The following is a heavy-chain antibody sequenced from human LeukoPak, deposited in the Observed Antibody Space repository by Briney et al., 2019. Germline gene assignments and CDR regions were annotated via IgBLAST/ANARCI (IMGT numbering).Heavy chain of an antibody. V-gene: IGHV3-23*01. CDR1: GFPFSDFA. J-gene: IGHJ6*03. CDR3: AKFEGALLGNYYMDV. CDR2: ISGGGDNT. Sequence: GGSLRLSCAVSGFPFSDFAMSWVHQAPGKGLEWVSTISGGGDNTYFADSVKGRFTISRDNSKNTLFLQMVSLRAEDTAVYYCAKFEGALLGNYYMDVWGKGTTVTVSS.